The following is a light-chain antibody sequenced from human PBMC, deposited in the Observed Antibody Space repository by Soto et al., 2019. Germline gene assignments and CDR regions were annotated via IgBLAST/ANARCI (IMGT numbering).Light chain of an antibody. CDR1: QSVSSSY. J-gene: IGKJ5*01. V-gene: IGKV3D-20*02. CDR3: QKSSNWPPAT. Sequence: EIVLTQSPGTLSLSPGERSTLSCRASQSVSSSYLAWYQQKPGQAPRLLIYGASSRATGIPDRFSGSGSGTDFTLTIRSLEPEDLAVYDCQKSSNWPPATVGNGKRLAIK. CDR2: GAS.